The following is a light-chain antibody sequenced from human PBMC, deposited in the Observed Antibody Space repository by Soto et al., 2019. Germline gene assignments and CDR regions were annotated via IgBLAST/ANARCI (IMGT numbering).Light chain of an antibody. CDR1: QDIRKY. CDR2: DTS. Sequence: DIQMTQSPSSLSASVGDRVTITCQASQDIRKYLNWYQQKPGKAPNLLIYDTSNLETGVPSRFSGSGSGTEFTLTISSLQPEDFATYYCLQHNTSPLTFGGGTKVEIK. J-gene: IGKJ4*01. V-gene: IGKV1-33*01. CDR3: LQHNTSPLT.